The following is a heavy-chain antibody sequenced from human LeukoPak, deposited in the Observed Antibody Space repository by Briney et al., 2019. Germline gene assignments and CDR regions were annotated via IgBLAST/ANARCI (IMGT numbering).Heavy chain of an antibody. J-gene: IGHJ4*02. CDR3: ARGDYYDSSGYED. D-gene: IGHD3-22*01. Sequence: GGSLRLSCAASGFTFSDHYMDWVRQAPGKGLEWVGRTRNKANSYTTEYAASVKGRFTISRDDSKNSLYLQMNSLKTEDTAVYYCARGDYYDSSGYEDWGQGTLVTVSS. CDR2: TRNKANSYTT. CDR1: GFTFSDHY. V-gene: IGHV3-72*01.